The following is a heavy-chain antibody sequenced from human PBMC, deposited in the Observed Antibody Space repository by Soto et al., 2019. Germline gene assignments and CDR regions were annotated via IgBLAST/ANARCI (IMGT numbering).Heavy chain of an antibody. CDR2: IIPIFGTA. Sequence: ASVKVSCKASGGTFSSYAISWVRQAPGQGLEWMGGIIPIFGTANYAQKFQGRVTITADESTSTAYMELSSLRSEDTAVYYCARDLEGYGGSYYAFDYWGQGTLVTVSS. V-gene: IGHV1-69*13. CDR3: ARDLEGYGGSYYAFDY. J-gene: IGHJ4*02. CDR1: GGTFSSYA. D-gene: IGHD1-26*01.